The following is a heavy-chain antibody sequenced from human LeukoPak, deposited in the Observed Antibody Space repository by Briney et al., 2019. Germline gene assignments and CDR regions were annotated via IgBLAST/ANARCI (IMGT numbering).Heavy chain of an antibody. V-gene: IGHV1-46*01. J-gene: IGHJ4*02. CDR2: INPSDGST. CDR1: GYTFTSYY. Sequence: ASVKVSCKASGYTFTSYYMHWVRQAPGQGLEWMGIINPSDGSTRYAQKFQGRVTMTRDMSTSTVYMELSSLRSEDTAVYYCANSFYDLLVYFDYWAREPWSPSPQ. CDR3: ANSFYDLLVYFDY. D-gene: IGHD5/OR15-5a*01.